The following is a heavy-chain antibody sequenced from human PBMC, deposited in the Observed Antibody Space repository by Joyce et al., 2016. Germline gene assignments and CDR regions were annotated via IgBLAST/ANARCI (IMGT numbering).Heavy chain of an antibody. CDR3: AKEEDIVVVPAASSY. J-gene: IGHJ4*02. V-gene: IGHV3-23*01. CDR1: GFTFTSYA. Sequence: EVQLLESGGGLVQPGGSLRLSCAASGFTFTSYAMTWVRQAPGKGLEWVSGISGSGDSIHYADSVKGRFTISRDNSKNTLYLQMKSLRAEDTAVYYCAKEEDIVVVPAASSYWGQGTLVTVSS. CDR2: ISGSGDSI. D-gene: IGHD2-2*01.